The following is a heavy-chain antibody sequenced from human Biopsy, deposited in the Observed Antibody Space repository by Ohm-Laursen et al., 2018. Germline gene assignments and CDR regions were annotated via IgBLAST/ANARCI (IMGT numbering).Heavy chain of an antibody. CDR1: GFSLSSTGMR. CDR2: IDWDDDK. J-gene: IGHJ4*01. Sequence: TQTLTLTFSFSGFSLSSTGMRISWVRQPPGKALECLGRIDWDDDKFYSPSLETRLSLSKDTTTNQVVLTLTDVDPEDTATYYCARTRAHNFGALEFWGQGTLVTVSS. D-gene: IGHD1-1*01. V-gene: IGHV2-70*04. CDR3: ARTRAHNFGALEF.